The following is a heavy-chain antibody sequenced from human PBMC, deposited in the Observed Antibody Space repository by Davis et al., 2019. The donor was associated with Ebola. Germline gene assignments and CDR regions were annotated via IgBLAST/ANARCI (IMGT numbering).Heavy chain of an antibody. J-gene: IGHJ5*02. CDR1: GYTFTGYY. CDR2: INPNSGGT. V-gene: IGHV1-2*02. D-gene: IGHD4-17*01. CDR3: ARDQTTVTTGWFDP. Sequence: ASVKVSCKASGYTFTGYYMHWVRQAPGQGLEWMGWINPNSGGTNYAQKFQGRVTMTRDTSISTAYMELSRLRSDDTAVYYCARDQTTVTTGWFDPWGQGTLVTVSS.